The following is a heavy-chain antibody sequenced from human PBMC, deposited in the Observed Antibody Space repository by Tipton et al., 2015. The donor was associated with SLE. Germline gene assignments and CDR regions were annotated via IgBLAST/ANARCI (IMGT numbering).Heavy chain of an antibody. CDR2: ISSSSSYT. Sequence: SLRLSCAASGFTFSDYYMSWIRQAPGKGLEWVSYISSSSSYTNYADSVKGRFTISRDNAKNSLYLQMNSLRAEDTAVYYCARDQRMRTLTGTTNWFDPWGQGTLVTVSS. CDR1: GFTFSDYY. CDR3: ARDQRMRTLTGTTNWFDP. D-gene: IGHD1-7*01. V-gene: IGHV3-11*06. J-gene: IGHJ5*02.